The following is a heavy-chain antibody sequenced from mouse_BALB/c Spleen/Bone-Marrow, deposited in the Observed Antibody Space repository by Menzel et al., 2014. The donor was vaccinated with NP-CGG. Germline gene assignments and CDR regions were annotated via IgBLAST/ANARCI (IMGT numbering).Heavy chain of an antibody. CDR3: AYYRYDEYFDV. CDR2: IYPGDGST. Sequence: VNVVESGPELVKPGASVKMSCKASGYTFTSYFIHWVKQRPGQGLEWIGWIYPGDGSTKYNEKFKVKTTLTADKSSSTAYMFLSSLTSEDSAIYFCAYYRYDEYFDVWGAGTTVTVSS. D-gene: IGHD2-14*01. CDR1: GYTFTSYF. J-gene: IGHJ1*01. V-gene: IGHV1S56*01.